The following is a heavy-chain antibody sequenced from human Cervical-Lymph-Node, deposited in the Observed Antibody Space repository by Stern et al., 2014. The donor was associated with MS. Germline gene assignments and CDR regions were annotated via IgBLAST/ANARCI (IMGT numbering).Heavy chain of an antibody. Sequence: QVQLVQSGAEVKKPGSSMNVSCKTSGGTFSSSYAITWLRQAPGQGLEWMGRVIPNLGLANYAHNFQGRVTITADTSTNTTYLELSSLRSEDTAVYYCARGIVSNRAAATQHNLFDPWGQGTLVTVAS. J-gene: IGHJ5*02. D-gene: IGHD2-15*01. CDR2: VIPNLGLA. V-gene: IGHV1-69*04. CDR1: GGTFSSSYA. CDR3: ARGIVSNRAAATQHNLFDP.